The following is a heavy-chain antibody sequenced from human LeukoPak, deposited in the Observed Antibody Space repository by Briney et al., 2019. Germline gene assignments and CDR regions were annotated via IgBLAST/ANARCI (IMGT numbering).Heavy chain of an antibody. J-gene: IGHJ4*02. D-gene: IGHD5-24*01. Sequence: GGSLRLSCAASGFTFSSYAMHWVRQDPGKGLEWVAVISYDGSNKYYADSVKGRFAISRDNSKNTLYLQMNSLRAEDTAVYYCARRVEMATMGDYWGQGTLVTVSS. CDR1: GFTFSSYA. CDR3: ARRVEMATMGDY. CDR2: ISYDGSNK. V-gene: IGHV3-30*09.